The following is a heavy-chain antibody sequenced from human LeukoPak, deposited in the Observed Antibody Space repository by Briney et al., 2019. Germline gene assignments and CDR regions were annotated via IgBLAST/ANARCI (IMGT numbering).Heavy chain of an antibody. D-gene: IGHD2-21*02. V-gene: IGHV4-31*03. CDR3: AIGGPYCGAVCYFPTFDY. Sequence: SQTLSLTCTVSGGSISSAGYYWNWIRQHPGKGLVWIGYIYYSGNTYYNPSLKSRVTLSADTSKNQFSLTLTSVTAVDTAVYYCAIGGPYCGAVCYFPTFDYWGQGTLVTVSS. CDR1: GGSISSAGYY. CDR2: IYYSGNT. J-gene: IGHJ4*02.